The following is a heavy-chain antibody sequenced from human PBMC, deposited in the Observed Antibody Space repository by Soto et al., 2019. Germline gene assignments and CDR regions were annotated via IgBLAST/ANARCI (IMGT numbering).Heavy chain of an antibody. CDR2: IYAGDSDT. CDR3: ARLRGGSGGQGWFDP. CDR1: GYIFTNYW. D-gene: IGHD1-26*01. Sequence: PGESLKISCKGSGYIFTNYWIGWVRQMPGKGLEWMGIIYAGDSDTRYSPSFQGQVTMSADKSISTAYLQWSSLKASDTAMYYCARLRGGSGGQGWFDPWGQGTLVTVSS. J-gene: IGHJ5*02. V-gene: IGHV5-51*01.